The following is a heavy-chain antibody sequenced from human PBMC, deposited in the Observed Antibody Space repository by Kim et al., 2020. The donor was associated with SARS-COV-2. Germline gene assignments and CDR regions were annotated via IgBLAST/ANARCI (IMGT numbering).Heavy chain of an antibody. J-gene: IGHJ6*02. CDR2: IYYSGST. D-gene: IGHD2-15*01. Sequence: SETLSLTCTVSGGSISSGGYYWSWIRQHPGKGLEWIGYIYYSGSTYYNPSLKSRVTISVDTSKNQFSLKLSSVTAADTAVYYCARDGCGGSCYSGYYGMDVWGQGTTVTVSS. CDR3: ARDGCGGSCYSGYYGMDV. CDR1: GGSISSGGYY. V-gene: IGHV4-31*03.